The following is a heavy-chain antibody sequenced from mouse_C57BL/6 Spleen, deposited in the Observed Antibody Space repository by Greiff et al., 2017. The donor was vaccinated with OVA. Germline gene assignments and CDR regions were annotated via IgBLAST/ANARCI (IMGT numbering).Heavy chain of an antibody. V-gene: IGHV1-26*01. CDR1: GYTFTDYY. J-gene: IGHJ2*01. D-gene: IGHD1-1*01. Sequence: EVQLQQSGPELVKPGASVKISCKASGYTFTDYYMNWVKQSHGKSLEWIGDINPNNGGTSYNQKFKGKATLTVDKSSSTAYMELRSLTSEDSAVYYCARWPITTVVPLDYWGQGTTLTVSS. CDR2: INPNNGGT. CDR3: ARWPITTVVPLDY.